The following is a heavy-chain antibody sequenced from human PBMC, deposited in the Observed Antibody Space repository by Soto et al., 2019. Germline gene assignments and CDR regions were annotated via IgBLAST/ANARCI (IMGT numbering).Heavy chain of an antibody. Sequence: EVQLVESGGGLVKPGGSLRLSCAASGFTFSSYSMNWVRQAPGKGLEWVSSISSSSSSYIYYADSVKGRFTISRDNAKNSLYLQMNSLRAEDTAVYYCARMGRLLNYYYGMDVWGQGTTVTVSS. CDR3: ARMGRLLNYYYGMDV. CDR1: GFTFSSYS. J-gene: IGHJ6*02. CDR2: ISSSSSSYI. D-gene: IGHD1-26*01. V-gene: IGHV3-21*01.